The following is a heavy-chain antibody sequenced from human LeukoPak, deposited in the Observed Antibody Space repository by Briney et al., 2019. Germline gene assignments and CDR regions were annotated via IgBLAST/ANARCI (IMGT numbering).Heavy chain of an antibody. V-gene: IGHV3-7*01. Sequence: GGSLRLSCEASGFRFSGFWTSWVRQAPGKGPEWVANINQESSEKYYVDSVRGRFTISRDNAKNSLSLQMNSLRVEDTAVYYCAREVDRSFGYWGQGNVVTVSS. CDR3: AREVDRSFGY. CDR1: GFRFSGFW. CDR2: INQESSEK. J-gene: IGHJ4*02. D-gene: IGHD1-26*01.